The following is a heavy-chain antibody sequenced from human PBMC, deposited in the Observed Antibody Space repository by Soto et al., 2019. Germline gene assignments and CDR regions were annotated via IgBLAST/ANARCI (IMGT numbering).Heavy chain of an antibody. CDR1: GFSLSTSGVG. D-gene: IGHD3-10*01. V-gene: IGHV2-5*02. CDR3: AHRPRDTGSGSYPLVDY. J-gene: IGHJ4*02. Sequence: QITLKESGPTLVKPTQTLTLTCTFSGFSLSTSGVGVGWICQPPGKALEWLGFIYWDDDKRYRPSLKSRLTIAKGTSKNQVVLTMANMDPVDAATYYCAHRPRDTGSGSYPLVDYSGQGTLVTVSS. CDR2: IYWDDDK.